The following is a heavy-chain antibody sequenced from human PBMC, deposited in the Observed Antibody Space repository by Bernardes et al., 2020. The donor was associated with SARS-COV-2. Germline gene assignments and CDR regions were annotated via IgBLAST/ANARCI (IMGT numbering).Heavy chain of an antibody. CDR1: GVSISSYS. CDR3: ARGDGTFAY. V-gene: IGHV4-59*01. CDR2: IYYSGST. J-gene: IGHJ4*02. Sequence: SETLSLTCTVSGVSISSYSLSWIRQPPGKGLEWIGSIYYSGSTTYNPSLKSRVTISVDTSKNQFSLKLSAVTAADTAVYYGARGDGTFAYWGQGTLVTVSS. D-gene: IGHD1-26*01.